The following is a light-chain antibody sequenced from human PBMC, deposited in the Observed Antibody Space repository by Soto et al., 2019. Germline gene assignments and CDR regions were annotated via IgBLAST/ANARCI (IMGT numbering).Light chain of an antibody. CDR3: CSYAGDLAL. CDR2: EVS. J-gene: IGLJ2*01. V-gene: IGLV2-14*01. Sequence: QSALTQSASVSGSPGQSITISCTGTSSDVGGYNYVSWYQQHPGKAPKLLIYEVSNRPSGVSIRFSGSKSGNTASLTISGLQAEDEADYYCCSYAGDLALFGGGTKVTVL. CDR1: SSDVGGYNY.